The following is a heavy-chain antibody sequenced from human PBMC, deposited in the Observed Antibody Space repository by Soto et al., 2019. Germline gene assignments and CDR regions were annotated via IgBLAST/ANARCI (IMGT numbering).Heavy chain of an antibody. CDR1: GFTFSSYE. J-gene: IGHJ4*02. V-gene: IGHV3-48*03. CDR3: ARETHVIDY. CDR2: ISSTGTSM. Sequence: VQLVESGGDLVQPGGSLRLSCAASGFTFSSYEMNWVRQAPGKGLEWVSYISSTGTSMDYADSVKGRFTISRDNAKNSLCLQLNSLRDEDTAGYYCARETHVIDYWGQGTLVSVSA.